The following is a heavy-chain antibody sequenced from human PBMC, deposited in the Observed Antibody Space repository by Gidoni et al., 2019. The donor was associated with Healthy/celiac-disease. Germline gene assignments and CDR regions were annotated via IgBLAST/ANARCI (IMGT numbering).Heavy chain of an antibody. CDR2: ISSSSSYI. Sequence: EVQLVESGGGLVKPGGSLRLSCAASGFTFSSYSMNWVRQAPGKGLEWVSSISSSSSYIYYADSVKGRFTISRDNAKNSLYLQMNSLRAEDTAVYYCVRYSSGWYSGSWFDPWGQGTLVTVSS. J-gene: IGHJ5*02. CDR1: GFTFSSYS. CDR3: VRYSSGWYSGSWFDP. V-gene: IGHV3-21*01. D-gene: IGHD6-19*01.